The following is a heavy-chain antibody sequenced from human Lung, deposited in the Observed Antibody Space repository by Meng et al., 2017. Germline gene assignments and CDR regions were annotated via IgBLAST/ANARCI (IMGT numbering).Heavy chain of an antibody. CDR3: ATGAAAADH. J-gene: IGHJ4*02. CDR1: GFTFHSAW. Sequence: RVGSGGGLVKPGGSLRRSCEAFGFTFHSAWLGWVRQAPGKGLEWVGRIKSNSDGGTTDYAAPVKGRFTISRDDSKNTLYLQMNSLITEDTAVYFCATGAAAADHWGQGTLVTVSS. V-gene: IGHV3-15*01. D-gene: IGHD6-13*01. CDR2: IKSNSDGGTT.